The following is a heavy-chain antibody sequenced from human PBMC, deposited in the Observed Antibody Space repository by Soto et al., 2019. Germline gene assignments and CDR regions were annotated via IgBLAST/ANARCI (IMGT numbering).Heavy chain of an antibody. J-gene: IGHJ4*02. D-gene: IGHD5-12*01. CDR3: ARLRWGWLQPNFDS. Sequence: GGSLRLSCAASGFTFSSYSMNWVRQAPGKGLEWVSSISSSSSYIYYADSVKGRFTISRDNAKNSLYLQMNSLRAEDTAVYYCARLRWGWLQPNFDSWGQGTRVTVSS. V-gene: IGHV3-21*01. CDR1: GFTFSSYS. CDR2: ISSSSSYI.